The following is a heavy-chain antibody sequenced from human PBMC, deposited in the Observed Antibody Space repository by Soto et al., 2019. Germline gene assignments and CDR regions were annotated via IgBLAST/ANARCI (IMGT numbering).Heavy chain of an antibody. CDR1: GFSFNDYA. D-gene: IGHD3-22*01. J-gene: IGHJ4*02. Sequence: GGSLRLSCATSGFSFNDYAMYWVRQAPGQGLEWVAIISSDGHHQFYLDNLSGRFTVSRDNSKNTLYLQMNSLRPEDTAVYYCSLGTYYPQSSGLHADYWGPGTVVTVSS. CDR3: SLGTYYPQSSGLHADY. V-gene: IGHV3-30*03. CDR2: ISSDGHHQ.